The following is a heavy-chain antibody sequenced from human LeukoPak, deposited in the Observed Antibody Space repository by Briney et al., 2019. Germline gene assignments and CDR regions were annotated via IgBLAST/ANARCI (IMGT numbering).Heavy chain of an antibody. CDR2: ISSSGSTI. D-gene: IGHD6-6*01. Sequence: PGGSLRLSCAASGFTFSDYYMSWIRQAPGKGLEWVSYISSSGSTIYHADSVKGRFTISRDNAKNSLYLQMNSLRAEDTAVYYCARDDISSFSSSYDYWGQGTLVTVSS. CDR3: ARDDISSFSSSYDY. V-gene: IGHV3-11*04. J-gene: IGHJ4*02. CDR1: GFTFSDYY.